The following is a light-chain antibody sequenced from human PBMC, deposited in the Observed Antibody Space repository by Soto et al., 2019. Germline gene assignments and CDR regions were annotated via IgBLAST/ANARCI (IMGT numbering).Light chain of an antibody. CDR3: LLYYGGAHLV. J-gene: IGLJ3*02. V-gene: IGLV7-43*01. CDR1: TGAVTSGNY. Sequence: QTVVTQEPSLTVSPGGTVTLTCASSTGAVTSGNYASWFQQFPGQPPRTLIYTTNNRHSWTPARFSGSLLGGRAALTLSGAQPEDEGEYYCLLYYGGAHLVFGGGTKVTVL. CDR2: TTN.